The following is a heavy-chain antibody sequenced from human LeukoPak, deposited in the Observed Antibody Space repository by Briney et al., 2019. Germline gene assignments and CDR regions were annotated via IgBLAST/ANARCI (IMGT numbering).Heavy chain of an antibody. Sequence: SETLSLTCTVSGGSISSYYWCWIRQPPRKGLEWMGYIYNSGSTNYNPSLKSRVTISVETSKNQSSLKLSSVTAADTAVYYCAAEKQTAAGTGGTLDYWGQGTLVTVSS. V-gene: IGHV4-59*01. CDR1: GGSISSYY. D-gene: IGHD1-1*01. CDR3: AAEKQTAAGTGGTLDY. J-gene: IGHJ4*02. CDR2: IYNSGST.